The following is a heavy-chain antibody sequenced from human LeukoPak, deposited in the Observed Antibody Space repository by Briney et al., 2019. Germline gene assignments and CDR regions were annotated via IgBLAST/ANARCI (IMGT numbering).Heavy chain of an antibody. CDR1: GYSFTGHY. D-gene: IGHD1-1*01. V-gene: IGHV1-46*01. CDR2: INPRGMST. CDR3: ARDNSMHERGWWFDP. Sequence: GASVKVSRKSSGYSFTGHYMHWVRQAPGQGLEWMGVINPRGMSTIYAEKFQGRIIITRDLSTTTDYMELSSLKSDDTAVYYCARDNSMHERGWWFDPWGQGTLVTVSS. J-gene: IGHJ5*02.